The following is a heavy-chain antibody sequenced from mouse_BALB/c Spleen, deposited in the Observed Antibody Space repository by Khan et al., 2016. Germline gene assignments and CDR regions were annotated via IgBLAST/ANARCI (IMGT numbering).Heavy chain of an antibody. CDR1: GYSISSGYS. V-gene: IGHV3-1*02. D-gene: IGHD1-1*01. J-gene: IGHJ2*01. CDR3: ARRHYYGSSP. Sequence: EVQLVESGPDLVKPSQSLSLTCTVTGYSISSGYSWHWIRQFPGNKLEWMGFIHYNGSTKYNPSLKSRISITRDTSKNPFFLQLTSVTTEDTATYDCARRHYYGSSPGGQGTTHTVST. CDR2: IHYNGST.